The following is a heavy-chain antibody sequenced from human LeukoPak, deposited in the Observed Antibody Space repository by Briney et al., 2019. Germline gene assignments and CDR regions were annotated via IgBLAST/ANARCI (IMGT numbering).Heavy chain of an antibody. CDR1: GVYFSGFY. V-gene: IGHV4-34*12. CDR3: AREGTNYYDSSGLPSYYYYMDV. CDR2: IIPSGST. Sequence: SETLSLTCAVYGVYFSGFYWGWVRQPPGEGLEWNGEIIPSGSTNYYPSLKSRVTISVDKSKNQFSLKLSSVAAADTAVYYCAREGTNYYDSSGLPSYYYYMDVWGKGTTVTVSS. J-gene: IGHJ6*03. D-gene: IGHD3-22*01.